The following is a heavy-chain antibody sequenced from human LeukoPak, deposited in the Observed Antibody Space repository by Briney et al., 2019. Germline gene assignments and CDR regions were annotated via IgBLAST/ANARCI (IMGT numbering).Heavy chain of an antibody. CDR3: TTDPTYYYDSSGYYFKKIADY. V-gene: IGHV3-15*01. Sequence: GGSLRLSCAASGFTFSTAWMHWVRQAPGKGLEWVGRIKSKKDGGTTDYAAPVRGRFTISRDDSNNTVFLQMNSLKTEDTAVYYCTTDPTYYYDSSGYYFKKIADYWGQGTLVTVSS. J-gene: IGHJ4*02. CDR1: GFTFSTAW. CDR2: IKSKKDGGTT. D-gene: IGHD3-22*01.